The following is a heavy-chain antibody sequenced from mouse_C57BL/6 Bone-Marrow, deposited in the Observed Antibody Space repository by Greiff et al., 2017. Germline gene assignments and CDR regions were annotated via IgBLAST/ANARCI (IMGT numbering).Heavy chain of an antibody. D-gene: IGHD2-2*01. V-gene: IGHV1-4*01. CDR1: GYTFTSYT. CDR2: INPSSGYT. CDR3: ARRGGYDDAAWFAY. J-gene: IGHJ3*01. Sequence: QVQLQQSGAELARPGASVKMSCKASGYTFTSYTMHWVNQRPGQGLEWIGYINPSSGYTKYNQKFKDKATLTADKSSSTAYMQLSSLTSEDSAVYYCARRGGYDDAAWFAYWGQGTLVTVSA.